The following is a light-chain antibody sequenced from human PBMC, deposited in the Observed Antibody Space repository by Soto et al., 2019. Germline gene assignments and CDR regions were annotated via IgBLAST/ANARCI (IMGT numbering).Light chain of an antibody. Sequence: EVVLTQSPGTLSVSPGERATLSCRASQSVGSTYLAWYQQRPGQSPRPLIYGASSRATGIPDRFSGSGSGTDFTLTISSLQSEDFAVYYCQQYTQWPITFGQGTRLEIK. CDR3: QQYTQWPIT. J-gene: IGKJ5*01. CDR2: GAS. CDR1: QSVGSTY. V-gene: IGKV3-20*01.